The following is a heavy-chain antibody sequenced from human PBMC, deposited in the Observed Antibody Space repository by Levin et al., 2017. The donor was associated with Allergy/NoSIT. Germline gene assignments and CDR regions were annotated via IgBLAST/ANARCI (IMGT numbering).Heavy chain of an antibody. D-gene: IGHD3-10*01. CDR2: INSGGSST. Sequence: PGGSLRLSCAASGFTFSSYWMHWVRQPPGQGLVWVSRINSGGSSTTYSDSVKGRFTISRDNAKNTLYLLMNSLRAEDTAVYYCARTYYCCSGKTMDVWGKGTTVTVSS. J-gene: IGHJ6*03. CDR1: GFTFSSYW. CDR3: ARTYYCCSGKTMDV. V-gene: IGHV3-74*01.